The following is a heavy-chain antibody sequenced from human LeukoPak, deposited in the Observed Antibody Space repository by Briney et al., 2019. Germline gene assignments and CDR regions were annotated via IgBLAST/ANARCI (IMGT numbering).Heavy chain of an antibody. V-gene: IGHV3-15*01. CDR2: MKSKTDGGTT. CDR3: TTDRRWDYYYGMDV. D-gene: IGHD6-13*01. J-gene: IGHJ6*02. Sequence: PGGSLRLSCAASGFTFSGYWMHWVRQAPGKGLEWVGRMKSKTDGGTTDYAAPVKGRFTISRDDSKNTLYLQMNSLKTEDTAVYYCTTDRRWDYYYGMDVWGQGTTVTVSS. CDR1: GFTFSGYW.